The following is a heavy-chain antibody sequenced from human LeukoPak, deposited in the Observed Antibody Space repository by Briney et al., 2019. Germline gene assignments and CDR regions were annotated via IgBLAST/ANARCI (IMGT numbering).Heavy chain of an antibody. Sequence: GSLRLSCAASGFTFNNFEMNWVCQAPGKGLEWVSYISSSGTTIYYADSVKGRFIVSRDSAQNSLYLEMNSLRVEDTAVYFCARDPILNYDTYMDVWGKGTTVTISS. J-gene: IGHJ6*03. D-gene: IGHD3-22*01. CDR3: ARDPILNYDTYMDV. CDR1: GFTFNNFE. V-gene: IGHV3-48*03. CDR2: ISSSGTTI.